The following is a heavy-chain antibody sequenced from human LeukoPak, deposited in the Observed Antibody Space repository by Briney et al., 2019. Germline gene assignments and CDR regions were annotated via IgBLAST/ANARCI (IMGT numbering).Heavy chain of an antibody. V-gene: IGHV3-9*03. CDR1: GFTFDDYA. CDR3: AKALGPYYYDSSGYLDY. Sequence: GRSLRLSCAASGFTFDDYAMHWVRQAPGKGLEWASGISWNSGSIGYADSVKGRFTISRDNAKNSLYLQMNSLRAEDMALYYCAKALGPYYYDSSGYLDYWGQGTLVTVSS. J-gene: IGHJ4*02. D-gene: IGHD3-22*01. CDR2: ISWNSGSI.